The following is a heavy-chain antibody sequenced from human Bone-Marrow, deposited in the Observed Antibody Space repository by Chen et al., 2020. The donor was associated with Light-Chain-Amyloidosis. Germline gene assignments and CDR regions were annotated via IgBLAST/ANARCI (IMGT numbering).Heavy chain of an antibody. J-gene: IGHJ3*02. CDR2: IRQSGTEK. CDR1: GFTFSNYW. V-gene: IGHV3-7*01. D-gene: IGHD4-17*01. CDR3: ARSPTGASQAFDI. Sequence: EVQLVESGGGLVQPGGSLRLSCVASGFTFSNYWMNWVRQAPGAGLEWVANIRQSGTEKNYVDSVEDRFTISRDNAENSMYLQINSLRVDDTAVYYCARSPTGASQAFDIWGQGTTVIVS.